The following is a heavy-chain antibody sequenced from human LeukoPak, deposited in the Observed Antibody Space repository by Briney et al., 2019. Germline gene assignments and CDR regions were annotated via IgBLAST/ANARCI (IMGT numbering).Heavy chain of an antibody. CDR3: ARDVGVAFDP. Sequence: ASVKVSCKASGYTFTSYDINWVRQATGQGLEWMGWMNPNSGNTGYAQKFQGRVTITRNTSISTTYMQLSRLRSDDTAFYFCARDVGVAFDPWGQGTLITVSS. V-gene: IGHV1-8*03. D-gene: IGHD2-2*01. J-gene: IGHJ5*02. CDR1: GYTFTSYD. CDR2: MNPNSGNT.